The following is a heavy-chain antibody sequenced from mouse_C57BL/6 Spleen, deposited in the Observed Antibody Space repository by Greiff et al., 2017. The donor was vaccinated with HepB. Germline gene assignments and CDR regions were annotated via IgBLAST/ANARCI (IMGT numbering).Heavy chain of an antibody. J-gene: IGHJ3*01. CDR3: ATYSSWFAY. CDR2: IDPSDSNT. V-gene: IGHV1-50*01. Sequence: QVQLQQPGAELVKPGASVKLSCKASGYTFTSYWMQWVKQRPGQGLEWIGEIDPSDSNTNYNQKFKGKATLTVDTASSTAYMQLSSLTSEDSAVYYCATYSSWFAYWGQGTLVTVSA. CDR1: GYTFTSYW. D-gene: IGHD6-5*01.